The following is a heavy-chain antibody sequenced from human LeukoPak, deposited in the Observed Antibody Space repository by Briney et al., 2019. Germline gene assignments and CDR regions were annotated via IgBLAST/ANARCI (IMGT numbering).Heavy chain of an antibody. D-gene: IGHD6-19*01. Sequence: GGSLRLSCAVSGFPVYTNSMSWVRQVPGKGLEWASVIYTGVTTHYADTVKGRFTISRDNSKNTVYLEMNSLRAEDAAVYFCARSPAFYDGAVVKYYFDYWGQGTLVTVSS. CDR3: ARSPAFYDGAVVKYYFDY. J-gene: IGHJ4*02. CDR1: GFPVYTNS. CDR2: IYTGVTT. V-gene: IGHV3-53*01.